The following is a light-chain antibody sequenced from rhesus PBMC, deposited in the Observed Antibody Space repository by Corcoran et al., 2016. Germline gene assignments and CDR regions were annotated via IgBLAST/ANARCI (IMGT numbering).Light chain of an antibody. Sequence: DIQMTQSPSSLSASVGDTVTITCRASQGISSWIAWYQQKPGKAPKLLIYKASSLQSGVPSRFSGRGYGTDFTLPISGLPSEDFATYHCHQYSSRPYSFVPGTKVDIE. CDR2: KAS. J-gene: IGKJ2*01. CDR3: HQYSSRPYS. V-gene: IGKV1-22*01. CDR1: QGISSW.